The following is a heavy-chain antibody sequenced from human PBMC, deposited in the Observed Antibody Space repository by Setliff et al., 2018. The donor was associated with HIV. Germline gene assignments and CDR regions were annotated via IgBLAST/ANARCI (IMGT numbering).Heavy chain of an antibody. CDR1: GYTFTSYY. Sequence: ASVKVSCKASGYTFTSYYIHWVRQAPGQGLESKGIINPSGDSTDYAQKFQDTLTMTSDRSTGTAYMELSSLRSEDTAVYYCAREVGTYSGSYAVADGFDIWGQGTMVTVS. J-gene: IGHJ3*02. V-gene: IGHV1-46*01. D-gene: IGHD1-26*01. CDR3: AREVGTYSGSYAVADGFDI. CDR2: INPSGDST.